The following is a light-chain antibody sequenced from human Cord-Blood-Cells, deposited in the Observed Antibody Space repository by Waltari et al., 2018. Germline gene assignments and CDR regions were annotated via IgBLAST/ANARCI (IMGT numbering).Light chain of an antibody. V-gene: IGKV1-39*01. Sequence: DIQMTQSPSSLSASVGDRVTITCRASQSISSYLNWYQQKPGKAPKLLIYAASSLQRGVPSRVSGSGSGTDFTLTISSLQPEDFATYYCQQSYSTPPYTFGQGTKLEIK. J-gene: IGKJ2*01. CDR3: QQSYSTPPYT. CDR2: AAS. CDR1: QSISSY.